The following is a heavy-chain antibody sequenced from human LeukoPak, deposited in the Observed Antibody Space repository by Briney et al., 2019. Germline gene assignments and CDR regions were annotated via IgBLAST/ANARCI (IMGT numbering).Heavy chain of an antibody. V-gene: IGHV4-4*02. CDR1: GDSINSLDL. CDR2: MYLSGTT. CDR3: AGLVGRYSSGLYYYYFDY. Sequence: SGTLSLTRTVSGDSINSLDLWSWVRQPPGKGLEWIGGMYLSGTTHSNPSVKSRVTISIDKSKNQFFLNLSSVTAADTAVYYCAGLVGRYSSGLYYYYFDYWGQGTLVTVSS. D-gene: IGHD3-22*01. J-gene: IGHJ4*02.